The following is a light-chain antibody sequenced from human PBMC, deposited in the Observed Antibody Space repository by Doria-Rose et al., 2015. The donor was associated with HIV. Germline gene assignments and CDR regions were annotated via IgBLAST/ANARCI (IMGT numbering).Light chain of an antibody. J-gene: IGKJ5*01. CDR2: DGS. CDR3: QQYGASRGT. Sequence: TQSPGTLSLSPGERATLSCRASQSFSSTYLAWYQQKPGQAPSLLIYDGSTSATGLPDRFSGSGSGTDFTLTISRLEPEDVAVYYCQQYGASRGTFGQGTRLEIK. CDR1: QSFSSTY. V-gene: IGKV3-20*01.